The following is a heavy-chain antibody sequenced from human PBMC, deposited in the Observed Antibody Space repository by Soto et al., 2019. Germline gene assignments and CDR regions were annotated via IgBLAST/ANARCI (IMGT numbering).Heavy chain of an antibody. V-gene: IGHV3-48*01. CDR1: GFTLRKYC. D-gene: IGHD5-12*01. CDR3: ARERGYSGYDSGWFDP. J-gene: IGHJ5*02. CDR2: ISSSSSTI. Sequence: GGALRISCLASGFTLRKYCMNWVRQAPGEGLEWVSYISSSSSTIYYADSVKGRFTISRDNAKNSLYLQMNSLRAEDTAVYYCARERGYSGYDSGWFDPWGQGTLVTVSS.